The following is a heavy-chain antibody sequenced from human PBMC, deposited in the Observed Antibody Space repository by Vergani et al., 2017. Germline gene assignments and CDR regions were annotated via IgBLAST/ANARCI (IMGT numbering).Heavy chain of an antibody. CDR1: GVSISGGNY. Sequence: QVQLQESGPGLLRPSETLSLTCRVSGVSISGGNYCGCVLQSPVSGLGLLGSVFNLGTIYYNPSLQCRVTISMDANKHFSLKLTSVTAADTAVYYCVRDCHSSGPFDVWGQGSLVTVAS. CDR3: VRDCHSSGPFDV. J-gene: IGHJ4*02. CDR2: VFNLGTI. V-gene: IGHV4-38-2*02. D-gene: IGHD3-22*01.